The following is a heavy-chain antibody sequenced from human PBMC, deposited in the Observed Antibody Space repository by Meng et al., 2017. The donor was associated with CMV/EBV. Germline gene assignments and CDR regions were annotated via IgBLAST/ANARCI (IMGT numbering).Heavy chain of an antibody. J-gene: IGHJ4*02. CDR1: GFTVSSNY. D-gene: IGHD1-26*01. CDR3: AREAIVGAASDY. V-gene: IGHV3-20*04. CDR2: INWSGGST. Sequence: GESLKISCAASGFTVSSNYMSWVRQAPGKGLEWVSHINWSGGSTGYVDSVKGRFTIFRDNAKNSLYLQMNSLRVEDTAFYYCAREAIVGAASDYWGQGTLVTVSS.